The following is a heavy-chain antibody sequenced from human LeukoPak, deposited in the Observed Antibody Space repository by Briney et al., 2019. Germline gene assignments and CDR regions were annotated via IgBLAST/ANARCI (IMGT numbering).Heavy chain of an antibody. CDR2: IYYSGST. J-gene: IGHJ4*02. CDR1: GGSVRSGSYY. CDR3: ARDLRGGSSFDY. Sequence: SETLSLTCTVSGGSVRSGSYYWSWIRQPPGKGLEWIGYIYYSGSTNYNPSLKSRVTISVDTSKNQFSLKLSSVTAADTAVYYCARDLRGGSSFDYWGQGTLVTVSS. D-gene: IGHD6-6*01. V-gene: IGHV4-61*01.